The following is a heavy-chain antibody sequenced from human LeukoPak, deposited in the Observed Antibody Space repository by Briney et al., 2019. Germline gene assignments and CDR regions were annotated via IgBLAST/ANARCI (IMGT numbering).Heavy chain of an antibody. D-gene: IGHD5-18*01. Sequence: GGSLRLSRTASGLSLRDHYMDWVRHAPGKGLEGVGRTSNKANSYPTEYAASMKGRITIVRDELKNSLYLEMKSPKRAHTSVYLCARGHRGGNTYGYLDCWGQGTLVTVPS. CDR3: ARGHRGGNTYGYLDC. J-gene: IGHJ4*02. CDR1: GLSLRDHY. CDR2: TSNKANSYPT. V-gene: IGHV3-72*01.